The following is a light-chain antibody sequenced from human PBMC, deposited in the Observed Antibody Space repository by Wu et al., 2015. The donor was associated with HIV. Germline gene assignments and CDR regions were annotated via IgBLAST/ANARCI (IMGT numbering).Light chain of an antibody. V-gene: IGKV3-20*01. CDR1: QSVSSNS. CDR3: QRYGSSPRT. J-gene: IGKJ2*01. Sequence: EIVLTQSPGTLSLSPGERATLSCRASQSVSSNSLAWYQQKPGQAPRLLIYGASNRASGIPDRFSGSGSATDFTLTISRLEPEDFAVYYCQRYGSSPRTFGQGTKLEIK. CDR2: GAS.